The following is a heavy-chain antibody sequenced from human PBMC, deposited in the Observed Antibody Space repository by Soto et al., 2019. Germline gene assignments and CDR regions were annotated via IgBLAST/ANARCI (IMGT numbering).Heavy chain of an antibody. D-gene: IGHD3-10*01. CDR2: ISAYNGKT. Sequence: ASVKVSCKASGYTFTNYGMHWVRQAPGQGLEWMGWISAYNGKTEYTQKLQDRVIMTTDTSTRTVYMEMRSLRSDDTAVYYCARGAYGSGNGRDWFDPWGQGTQVTVSS. CDR1: GYTFTNYG. CDR3: ARGAYGSGNGRDWFDP. V-gene: IGHV1-18*04. J-gene: IGHJ5*02.